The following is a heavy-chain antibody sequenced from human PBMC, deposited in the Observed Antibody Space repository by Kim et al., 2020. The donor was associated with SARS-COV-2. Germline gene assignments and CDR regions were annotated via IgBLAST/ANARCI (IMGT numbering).Heavy chain of an antibody. CDR1: GFTFSSYA. CDR2: ISGSGGST. Sequence: GGSLRLSCAASGFTFSSYALSWVRQAPGKGLDWVSAISGSGGSTYYADSVQGRFTISRDNSKSTLFLQMNSLGAEDTAIYYCVKGSSAARPYYFDYWGPGILVTVS. J-gene: IGHJ4*02. CDR3: VKGSSAARPYYFDY. D-gene: IGHD6-25*01. V-gene: IGHV3-23*01.